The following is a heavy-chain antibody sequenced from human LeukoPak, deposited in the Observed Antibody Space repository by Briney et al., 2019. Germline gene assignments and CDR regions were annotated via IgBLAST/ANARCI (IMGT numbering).Heavy chain of an antibody. CDR1: GGSITSSSYY. Sequence: SETLSLTCTVSGGSITSSSYYWVWIRQPPGKGLEWIGSIFHSGSTYYNASLKSRVTISVDTSKNQFSLKLSSVTAADTAVYYCARHPSYYYGSGSHFDCWGQGTLVTVSS. D-gene: IGHD3-10*01. J-gene: IGHJ4*02. V-gene: IGHV4-39*01. CDR2: IFHSGST. CDR3: ARHPSYYYGSGSHFDC.